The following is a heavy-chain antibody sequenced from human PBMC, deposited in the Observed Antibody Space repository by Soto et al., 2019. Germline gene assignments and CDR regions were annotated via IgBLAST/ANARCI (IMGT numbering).Heavy chain of an antibody. CDR1: GFSFSDYH. Sequence: QVQLVESGGGLVKPGGSLRLSCAASGFSFSDYHMAWIRQAPGKGLEWVAYISSTTSYTNYADPVKGRLTISRDNAKNSLFLQMNSLRAEDTAVYYCARYLGSDWYSFDCWGQGTLVTVSS. V-gene: IGHV3-11*06. J-gene: IGHJ4*02. D-gene: IGHD6-19*01. CDR2: ISSTTSYT. CDR3: ARYLGSDWYSFDC.